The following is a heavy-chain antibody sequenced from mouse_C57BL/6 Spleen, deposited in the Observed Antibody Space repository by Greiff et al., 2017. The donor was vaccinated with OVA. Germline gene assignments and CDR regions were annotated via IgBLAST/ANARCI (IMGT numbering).Heavy chain of an antibody. CDR2: IYPRSVYT. Sequence: QVQLQQSGAELARPGASVKLSCKASGYTFTSYGISWVKQRTGQGLEWIGEIYPRSVYTYYNEKFKGKATLTADKSSSTAYMELRSLTSEDSAVYFCARVTTVVAPYYFDYWGQGTTLTVSS. CDR1: GYTFTSYG. V-gene: IGHV1-81*01. CDR3: ARVTTVVAPYYFDY. J-gene: IGHJ2*01. D-gene: IGHD1-1*01.